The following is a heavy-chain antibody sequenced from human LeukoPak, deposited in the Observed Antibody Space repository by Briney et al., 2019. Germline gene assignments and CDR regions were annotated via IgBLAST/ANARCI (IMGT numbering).Heavy chain of an antibody. J-gene: IGHJ6*02. CDR3: AREMERAGLYYYYYGMDV. Sequence: GASVKVSCKASGYTFIGYYMHWVRQAPGQGLEWMGWINPNSGGTNYAQKFQGRVTMTRDRSISTAYMELSRLRSDDTAVYYCAREMERAGLYYYYYGMDVWGQGTTVTVSS. D-gene: IGHD1-14*01. V-gene: IGHV1-2*02. CDR1: GYTFIGYY. CDR2: INPNSGGT.